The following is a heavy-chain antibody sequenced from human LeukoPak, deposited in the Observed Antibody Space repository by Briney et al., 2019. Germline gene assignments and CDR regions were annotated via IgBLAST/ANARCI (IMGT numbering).Heavy chain of an antibody. CDR2: MNPNSGNT. D-gene: IGHD6-19*01. V-gene: IGHV1-8*02. CDR3: ARGVASGYSSGWLYYYYMHV. J-gene: IGHJ6*03. Sequence: ASVKVSCKASGYTFTSYDINWVRQATGQGLEWMGWMNPNSGNTGYAQKFQGRVTMTRNTSISTAYMELSSLRSEDTAVYYCARGVASGYSSGWLYYYYMHVWGKGTTVTISS. CDR1: GYTFTSYD.